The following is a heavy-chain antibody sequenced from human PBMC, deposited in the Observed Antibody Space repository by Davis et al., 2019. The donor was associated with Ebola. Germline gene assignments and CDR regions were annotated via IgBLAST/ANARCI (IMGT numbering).Heavy chain of an antibody. CDR3: ARLVTACSGGICYSDFDD. CDR1: GVSIGSSGYY. V-gene: IGHV4-39*01. J-gene: IGHJ4*02. CDR2: LHFRGST. Sequence: MPSETLSLTCNVSGVSIGSSGYYWGWVRQPPGKGLEWIGTLHFRGSTYYSPSLTGRVTLSGDSSKNEFSLTLDSVTAADTGVYYCARLVTACSGGICYSDFDDWGQGTLVTVSS. D-gene: IGHD2-15*01.